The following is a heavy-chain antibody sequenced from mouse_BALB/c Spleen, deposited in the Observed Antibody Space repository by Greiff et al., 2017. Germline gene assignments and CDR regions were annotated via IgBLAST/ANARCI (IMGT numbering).Heavy chain of an antibody. CDR3: ARNRGRPYYYAMDY. Sequence: QVQLKESGPGLVQPSQSLSITCTVSGFSLTSYGVHWVRQSPGKGLEWLGVIWSGGSTDYNAAFISRLSISKDNSKSQVFFKMNSLQANDTAIYYCARNRGRPYYYAMDYWGQGTSVTVSS. CDR1: GFSLTSYG. D-gene: IGHD3-3*01. CDR2: IWSGGST. J-gene: IGHJ4*01. V-gene: IGHV2-2*02.